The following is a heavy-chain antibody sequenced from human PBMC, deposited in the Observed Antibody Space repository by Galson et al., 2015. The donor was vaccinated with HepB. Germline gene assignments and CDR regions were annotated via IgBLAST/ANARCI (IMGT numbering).Heavy chain of an antibody. CDR3: ARDPDSAALDI. J-gene: IGHJ3*02. V-gene: IGHV3-7*05. D-gene: IGHD1-14*01. CDR1: GFIFSTSW. Sequence: SLRLSCAASGFIFSTSWMAWVRQAPGKGPEWVANMNQDGSKTYYVDSVRGRFTIPRDNAKNSMYLQMNSLRDEDTAVYYCARDPDSAALDIWGQGTMVTVSS. CDR2: MNQDGSKT.